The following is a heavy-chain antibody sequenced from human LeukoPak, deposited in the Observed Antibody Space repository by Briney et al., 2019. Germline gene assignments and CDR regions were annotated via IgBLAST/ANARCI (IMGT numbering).Heavy chain of an antibody. CDR2: IYTSGST. CDR3: ASMRVRGVIITGAIDY. V-gene: IGHV4-61*02. D-gene: IGHD3-10*01. CDR1: GGSISSGSYY. Sequence: SQTLSLTCTVSGGSISSGSYYWSWIRQPAGKGLEWIGRIYTSGSTNYNPSLKSRVTISVDTSENQFSLKLSSVTAADTAVYYCASMRVRGVIITGAIDYWGQGTLVTVSS. J-gene: IGHJ4*02.